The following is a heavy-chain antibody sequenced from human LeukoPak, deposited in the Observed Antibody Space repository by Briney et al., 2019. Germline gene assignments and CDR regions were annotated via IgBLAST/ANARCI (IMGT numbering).Heavy chain of an antibody. V-gene: IGHV3-30-3*01. Sequence: GRSLRLSCAASGFTFSSYAMHWVRQAPGKGLEWVAVISYDGSNKYYADSVKGRFTISRDNSKNTLYLQMNSLRAEDTAVYYCARDRPYYYGSRVDYWGQGTLVTVSS. CDR3: ARDRPYYYGSRVDY. CDR2: ISYDGSNK. D-gene: IGHD3-10*01. J-gene: IGHJ4*02. CDR1: GFTFSSYA.